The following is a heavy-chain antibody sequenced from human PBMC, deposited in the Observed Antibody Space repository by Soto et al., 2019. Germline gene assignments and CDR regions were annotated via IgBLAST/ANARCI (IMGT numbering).Heavy chain of an antibody. CDR3: ARHVVSSGWYLSYYFDY. CDR1: GYSFTSYW. V-gene: IGHV5-51*01. Sequence: EVQLVPSGAEVKKPGESLKISCKGSGYSFTSYWIGWVRQMPGKGLEWMGIIYPGDSDTRYSPSFQGQVTISADKSISTAYLQWSSLKASDTAMYYCARHVVSSGWYLSYYFDYWGQGTMVTVSS. J-gene: IGHJ4*02. CDR2: IYPGDSDT. D-gene: IGHD6-19*01.